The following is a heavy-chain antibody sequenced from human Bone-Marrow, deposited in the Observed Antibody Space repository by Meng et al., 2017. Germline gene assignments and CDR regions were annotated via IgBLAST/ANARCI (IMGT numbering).Heavy chain of an antibody. CDR2: IYYSGST. CDR3: ARDCPSPFRWFDP. CDR1: GGSISSSSYY. J-gene: IGHJ5*02. Sequence: QPQLQESGPGLVKPSETLSLPCTVSGGSISSSSYYWGWIRQPPGKGLEWIGSIYYSGSTYYNPSLKSRVTISVDTSKNQFSLKLSSVTAADTAVYYCARDCPSPFRWFDPWGQGTLVTVSS. V-gene: IGHV4-39*07.